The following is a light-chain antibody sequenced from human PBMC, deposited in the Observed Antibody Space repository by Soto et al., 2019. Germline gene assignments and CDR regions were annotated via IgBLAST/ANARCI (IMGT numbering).Light chain of an antibody. Sequence: EIVLTQSPGTMSLSPGERATLSCGASESVRENFLAWYQQKPGQAPRLLIYGASSRATGIPDRFSGSGSGTDFTLTISRLEPEDFAVYYCQQYGRSPRTFGQGTRVAIK. CDR3: QQYGRSPRT. J-gene: IGKJ1*01. CDR1: ESVRENF. CDR2: GAS. V-gene: IGKV3-20*01.